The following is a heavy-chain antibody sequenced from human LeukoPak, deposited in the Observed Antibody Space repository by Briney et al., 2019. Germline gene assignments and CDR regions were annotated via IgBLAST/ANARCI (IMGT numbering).Heavy chain of an antibody. CDR3: ARLGYCSSTSCYRGFDY. D-gene: IGHD2-2*01. CDR1: GGSISSYY. CDR2: IYTSGST. J-gene: IGHJ4*02. Sequence: SETLSLTCTVSGGSISSYYWSWIRQPAGKGLEWIGRIYTSGSTNYNPSLKSRVTMSVDTSKNQFSLKLSSVTAADTAVYYCARLGYCSSTSCYRGFDYWGQGTLVTVSS. V-gene: IGHV4-4*07.